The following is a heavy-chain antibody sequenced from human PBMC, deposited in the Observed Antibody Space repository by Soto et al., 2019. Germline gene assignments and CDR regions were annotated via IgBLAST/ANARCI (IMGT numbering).Heavy chain of an antibody. J-gene: IGHJ6*02. CDR2: IDSSGSTI. D-gene: IGHD5-18*01. V-gene: IGHV3-48*03. CDR3: TRMRAMAYYDYYGMDV. Sequence: EVQLVESGGGLAQPGGSLRLSCAASGFTFSIYEMNWVRQAPGKGLEWLSYIDSSGSTIYYADSVKGRFTISRDNAKNSLYLQMNSLRVEDTALYYCTRMRAMAYYDYYGMDVWGQGTTVTVSS. CDR1: GFTFSIYE.